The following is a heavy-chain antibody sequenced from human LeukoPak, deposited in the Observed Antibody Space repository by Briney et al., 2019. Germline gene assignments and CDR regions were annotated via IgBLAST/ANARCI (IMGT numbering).Heavy chain of an antibody. V-gene: IGHV1-8*01. J-gene: IGHJ5*02. CDR3: ARGAPIRVAVAATFDP. Sequence: GASVKVSCKASGYTLTSYDINWVRQATGQGLEWMGWMNPNSGNTGYAQKFQGRVTMTRNTSISTAYMELSSLRSEDTAVYYCARGAPIRVAVAATFDPWGQGTLVTVPS. CDR1: GYTLTSYD. D-gene: IGHD6-19*01. CDR2: MNPNSGNT.